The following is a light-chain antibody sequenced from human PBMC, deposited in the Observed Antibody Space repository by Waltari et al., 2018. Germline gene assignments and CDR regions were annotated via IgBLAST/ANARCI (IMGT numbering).Light chain of an antibody. CDR3: CSYTGSSTSYG. V-gene: IGLV2-23*01. Sequence: QSALSQPASVSGSPGQSLTINCTGASTDLASYNLVAWYQHHPNRAPKLIIYEATKRPSGISHRVSGAKSGATASLRISGLQADDEADYYCCSYTGSSTSYGCGGGTKVTVL. J-gene: IGLJ1*01. CDR2: EAT. CDR1: STDLASYNL.